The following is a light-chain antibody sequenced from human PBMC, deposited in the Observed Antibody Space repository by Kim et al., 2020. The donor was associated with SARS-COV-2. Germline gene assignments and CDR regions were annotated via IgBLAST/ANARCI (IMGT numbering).Light chain of an antibody. CDR2: QDN. CDR3: QAWDSSTFYV. V-gene: IGLV3-1*01. CDR1: KLGDKY. Sequence: APGQTASITCSGDKLGDKYACWYQQRPGQSPVLVIYQDNKRPSGIPERFSGSNSGNTATLTISGTQAMDEADYYCQAWDSSTFYVFGTGTKVTVL. J-gene: IGLJ1*01.